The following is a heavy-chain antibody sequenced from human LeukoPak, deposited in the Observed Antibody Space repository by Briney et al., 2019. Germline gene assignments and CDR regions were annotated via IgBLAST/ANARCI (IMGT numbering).Heavy chain of an antibody. D-gene: IGHD4-17*01. CDR1: GYTFTSYG. V-gene: IGHV1-18*01. J-gene: IGHJ4*02. CDR2: ISAYNGNT. Sequence: ASVKVSCKASGYTFTSYGISWVRQAPGQGLEWMGWISAYNGNTNYAQKLQGRVTMTTDTSTSTAYMELRSLRSDDTAVYYCARGQWATVTTKNYFDYWGQGTLVTVSS. CDR3: ARGQWATVTTKNYFDY.